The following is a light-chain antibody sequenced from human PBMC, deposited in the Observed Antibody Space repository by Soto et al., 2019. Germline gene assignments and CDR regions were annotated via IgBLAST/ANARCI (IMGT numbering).Light chain of an antibody. CDR2: KAS. V-gene: IGKV1-5*03. CDR1: QTISTL. CDR3: QQYSTYPWT. J-gene: IGKJ1*01. Sequence: DIQMTQSPSTLSASVGDRVTITCRASQTISTLLAWYQQRPGKAPNLLIYKASSLESGDPSRFSGSGSGTEFALTISSLQPDDFATYFCQQYSTYPWTFGQGTKVEVK.